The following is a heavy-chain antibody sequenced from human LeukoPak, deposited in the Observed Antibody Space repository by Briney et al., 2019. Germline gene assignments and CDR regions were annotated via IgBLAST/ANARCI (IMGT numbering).Heavy chain of an antibody. CDR2: INPSCGST. J-gene: IGHJ4*02. Sequence: ASVKLSCKASGYTFTSYYIHWVRHAPGQGLEWIGIINPSCGSTSYAQKFQGRVTMTRDTSTRTVYMELSSLSSEHTAVYYCASGYSGYDSYFDYWGQGTLVTISS. CDR3: ASGYSGYDSYFDY. D-gene: IGHD5-12*01. V-gene: IGHV1-46*01. CDR1: GYTFTSYY.